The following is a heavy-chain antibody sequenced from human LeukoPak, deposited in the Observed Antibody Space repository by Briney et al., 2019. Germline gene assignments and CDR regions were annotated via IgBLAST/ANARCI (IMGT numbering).Heavy chain of an antibody. Sequence: GGSLRLSCAVSGFTFSSYAMSWVRQAPGKGLEWVSGISGSGGRTYYADSVKGRFTISRDNSKNTLYLQMNSLRAEDTAVYYCAKSSGSYYQSDSWGQGTLVTVSS. CDR1: GFTFSSYA. J-gene: IGHJ4*02. V-gene: IGHV3-23*01. D-gene: IGHD1-26*01. CDR2: ISGSGGRT. CDR3: AKSSGSYYQSDS.